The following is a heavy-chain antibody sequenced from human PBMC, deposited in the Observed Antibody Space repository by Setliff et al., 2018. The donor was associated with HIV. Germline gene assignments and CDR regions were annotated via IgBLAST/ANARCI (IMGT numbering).Heavy chain of an antibody. CDR3: ARAGRYSTFWGFDY. Sequence: PSETLSLTCTVSGVSISSGTYYWTWIRQPAGKGLEWLGHIYVRGTTNYNPSLRSRVTISVDTSKNQFSLKLDSVTAADTAVYYCARAGRYSTFWGFDYWGQGVLVTVSS. J-gene: IGHJ4*02. CDR2: IYVRGTT. V-gene: IGHV4-61*10. D-gene: IGHD4-4*01. CDR1: GVSISSGTYY.